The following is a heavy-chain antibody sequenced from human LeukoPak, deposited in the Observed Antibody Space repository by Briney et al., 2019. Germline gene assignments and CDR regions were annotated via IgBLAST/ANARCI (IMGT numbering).Heavy chain of an antibody. CDR3: ARRSRLDYGSGSYPTRRQYNWFDP. CDR2: INHSGST. V-gene: IGHV4-34*01. CDR1: GGSFSGYY. D-gene: IGHD3-10*01. Sequence: PSETLSLTCAVYGGSFSGYYWSWIRQPPGKGLEWIEEINHSGSTNYNPSLKSRVTISVDTSKNQFSLKLSSVTAADTAVYYCARRSRLDYGSGSYPTRRQYNWFDPWGQGTLVTVSS. J-gene: IGHJ5*02.